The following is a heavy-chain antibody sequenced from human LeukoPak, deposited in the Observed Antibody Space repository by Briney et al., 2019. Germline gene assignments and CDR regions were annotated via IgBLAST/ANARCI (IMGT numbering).Heavy chain of an antibody. V-gene: IGHV4-34*01. CDR1: GGSFSGHY. Sequence: SETLSLTCAVYGGSFSGHYWSWIRQPPGKGLEWIAEINHSKNTNYSPSLKSRVTISVDTSKNQFSLKLSSVTAADTAVYYCARRGGGGAKFSRSYYYYYMDVWGKGTTVTISS. CDR2: INHSKNT. D-gene: IGHD3-16*01. J-gene: IGHJ6*03. CDR3: ARRGGGGAKFSRSYYYYYMDV.